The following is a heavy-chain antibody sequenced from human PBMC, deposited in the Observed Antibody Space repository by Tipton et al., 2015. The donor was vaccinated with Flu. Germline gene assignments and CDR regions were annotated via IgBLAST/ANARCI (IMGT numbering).Heavy chain of an antibody. CDR3: ARHIGALRYFDS. CDR2: ISDDSNYK. D-gene: IGHD2-21*01. CDR1: GFTFNTYS. J-gene: IGHJ4*02. Sequence: SLRLSCAASGFTFNTYSMNWVRQAPGKGLEWVSSISDDSNYKYYADSLKGRFTVSRDNPKNSLYLEMNSLRAEDTAVYYCARHIGALRYFDSWGQGTLVTVSS. V-gene: IGHV3-21*01.